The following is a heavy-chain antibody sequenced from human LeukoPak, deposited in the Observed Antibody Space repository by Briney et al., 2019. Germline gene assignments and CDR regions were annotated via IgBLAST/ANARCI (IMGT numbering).Heavy chain of an antibody. CDR3: ARLASGSYGPLTPFDY. J-gene: IGHJ4*02. V-gene: IGHV4-39*01. Sequence: PSETLSLTCTVSGGSIRSTSHYWGWVRQPPGKGLEWIGSIYYNGATYYNPSLKSRVTISVDTSKNQFSLKLTSVTAADTAVYYSARLASGSYGPLTPFDYWGQGTLVTVSS. D-gene: IGHD1-26*01. CDR1: GGSIRSTSHY. CDR2: IYYNGAT.